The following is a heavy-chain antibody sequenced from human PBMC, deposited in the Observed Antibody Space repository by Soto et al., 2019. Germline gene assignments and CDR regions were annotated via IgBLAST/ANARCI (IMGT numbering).Heavy chain of an antibody. J-gene: IGHJ1*01. CDR1: GFTFDDYA. Sequence: ALRLSCTASGFTFDDYAMHWVRQVPVKGLEWVSGINWNSGSIGYADSVKGRFAISRDNAKNSLHLQMNSLRAEDTAFYYCVKDESINWYSGHFRHWGQGTLVTVSS. CDR3: VKDESINWYSGHFRH. D-gene: IGHD6-13*01. CDR2: INWNSGSI. V-gene: IGHV3-9*01.